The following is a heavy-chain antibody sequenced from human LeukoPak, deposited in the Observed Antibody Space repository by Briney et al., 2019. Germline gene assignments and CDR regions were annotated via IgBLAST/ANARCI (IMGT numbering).Heavy chain of an antibody. Sequence: SETLSLTCTVSGDSIAGYSWSWIRQTPGKGLEWIGYIYYNGDTHYNPSLNSRLSMSVDTPNKQFSLNLRSVTAADTAVYYCVRGPYGASISKWFDPWGQGLLVTVSS. V-gene: IGHV4-59*01. CDR1: GDSIAGYS. CDR2: IYYNGDT. J-gene: IGHJ5*02. D-gene: IGHD4/OR15-4a*01. CDR3: VRGPYGASISKWFDP.